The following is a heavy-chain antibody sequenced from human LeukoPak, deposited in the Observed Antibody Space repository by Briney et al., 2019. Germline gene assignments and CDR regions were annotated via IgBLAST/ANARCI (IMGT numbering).Heavy chain of an antibody. V-gene: IGHV3-7*01. CDR2: IKQDGSEK. Sequence: GGSLRLSCAASGFTFSSYWMSWVRQAPGKGLEWVANIKQDGSEKYYVDSVKGRFTISRDNAKNSLYLRMNSLRAEDTAVYYCARDSITYCSSTSCYGHYYYYYMDVWGKGTTVTISS. CDR1: GFTFSSYW. CDR3: ARDSITYCSSTSCYGHYYYYYMDV. D-gene: IGHD2-2*01. J-gene: IGHJ6*03.